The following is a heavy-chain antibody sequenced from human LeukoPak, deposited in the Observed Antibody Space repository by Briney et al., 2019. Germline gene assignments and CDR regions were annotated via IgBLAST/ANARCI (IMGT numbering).Heavy chain of an antibody. CDR2: IRSKAYGGTT. D-gene: IGHD3-10*01. V-gene: IGHV3-49*03. J-gene: IGHJ4*02. CDR1: GFTFGDYA. CDR3: TRDPTYYYGSGSYYTDFDY. Sequence: GGSLRLSCTASGFTFGDYAMSWFRQAPGKGLEWVGFIRSKAYGGTTEYAASVKGRFTISRDDSKSIAYLQMNSLKTEDTAVYYCTRDPTYYYGSGSYYTDFDYWGQGTLVTVSS.